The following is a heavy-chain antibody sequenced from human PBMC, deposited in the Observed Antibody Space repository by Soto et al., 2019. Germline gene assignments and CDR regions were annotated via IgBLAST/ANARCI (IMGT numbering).Heavy chain of an antibody. J-gene: IGHJ4*02. Sequence: QVQLQQWGAGLLKPSETLSLTCAVYGGSFSGYYWSWIRQPPGKGLEWIGEINHSGSTNYNPSLKRRVTLSVDTSKNQFSLKLSSVTAADTAVYYCARGGPSYGSGSYYNPFDYWGQGTLVTVSS. CDR3: ARGGPSYGSGSYYNPFDY. CDR2: INHSGST. V-gene: IGHV4-34*01. D-gene: IGHD3-10*01. CDR1: GGSFSGYY.